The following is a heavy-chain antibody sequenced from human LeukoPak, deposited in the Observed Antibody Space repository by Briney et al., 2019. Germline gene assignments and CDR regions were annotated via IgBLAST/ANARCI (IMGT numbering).Heavy chain of an antibody. J-gene: IGHJ4*02. CDR1: GGSFSGYY. CDR3: ARGDSATVTTFDY. Sequence: SETLSLTCAVYGGSFSGYYWSWIRQPPGKGLEWIGEINHSGSTNYNPSLKSRVTISVDTSKNQFSLKLSSVTAADTAVYYCARGDSATVTTFDYWGQGTLVTASS. D-gene: IGHD4-17*01. V-gene: IGHV4-34*01. CDR2: INHSGST.